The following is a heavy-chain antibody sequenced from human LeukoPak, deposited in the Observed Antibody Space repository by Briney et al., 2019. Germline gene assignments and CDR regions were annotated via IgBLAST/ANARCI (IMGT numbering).Heavy chain of an antibody. D-gene: IGHD2-2*02. CDR2: IRHDGNNE. V-gene: IGHV3-30*02. CDR3: ARPTKYCSSTSCYTPVGY. CDR1: GFIFSSYG. Sequence: PGGSLRLSCAASGFIFSSYGTHWVRQAPGKGLEWVAYIRHDGNNEDYADSVKGRFTISRDNSKNTLYLQMNSLRIEDTAVYYCARPTKYCSSTSCYTPVGYWGQGTLVTVSS. J-gene: IGHJ4*02.